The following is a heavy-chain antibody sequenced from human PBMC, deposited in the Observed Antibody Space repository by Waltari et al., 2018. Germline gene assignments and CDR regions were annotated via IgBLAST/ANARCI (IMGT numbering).Heavy chain of an antibody. V-gene: IGHV3-33*01. Sequence: QVQLVESGGGVVQHGRSLRLSCAASGFTFSSYGMTVVRQAPGKGLEWVAVIWYDGSNKYYADSVKGRFTISRDNSKNTLYLQMNSLRAEDTAVYYCAREYTPTAGAFDIWGQGTMVTVSS. CDR3: AREYTPTAGAFDI. J-gene: IGHJ3*02. D-gene: IGHD2-15*01. CDR2: IWYDGSNK. CDR1: GFTFSSYG.